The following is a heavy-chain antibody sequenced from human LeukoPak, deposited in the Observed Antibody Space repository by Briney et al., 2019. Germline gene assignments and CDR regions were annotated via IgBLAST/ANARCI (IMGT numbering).Heavy chain of an antibody. Sequence: GGSLRLSCAASGFTFSSYGMHWVRQAPGKGLEWVAVIWYDGSNKYNADSVKGRFTVSRDNSKNTVYLQMNSLRAEDTAVYYCARDPGDYVGNDAFDIWGQGTMVTVSS. CDR3: ARDPGDYVGNDAFDI. V-gene: IGHV3-33*01. J-gene: IGHJ3*02. CDR1: GFTFSSYG. D-gene: IGHD4-17*01. CDR2: IWYDGSNK.